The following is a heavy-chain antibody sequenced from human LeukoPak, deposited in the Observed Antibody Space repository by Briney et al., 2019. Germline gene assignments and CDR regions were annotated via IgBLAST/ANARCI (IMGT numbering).Heavy chain of an antibody. CDR2: ISGSGGTT. J-gene: IGHJ4*02. D-gene: IGHD3-3*01. Sequence: GGSLRLSCAASGFTFSSYAMSWVRQAPGKGLEWVSGISGSGGTTYYADSVKGRFTISRDNSKNTLYLQMNSLRAEDTAVYYCAKEPDWSGYPYWGQGTLVTVSS. V-gene: IGHV3-23*01. CDR3: AKEPDWSGYPY. CDR1: GFTFSSYA.